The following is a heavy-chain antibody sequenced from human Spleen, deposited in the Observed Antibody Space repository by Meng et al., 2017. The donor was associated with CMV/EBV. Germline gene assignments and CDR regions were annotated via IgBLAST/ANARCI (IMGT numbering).Heavy chain of an antibody. Sequence: SETLSLTCALHGGSVSGYYWTWIRQPPGKGLEWIGEINHSRNTNANPSLKSRVTISSDTSKNQISLTPNSVTAADTAVYYCARGRFSTSSFLWGQGTMVTVSS. CDR2: INHSRNT. V-gene: IGHV4-34*01. CDR3: ARGRFSTSSFL. J-gene: IGHJ3*01. CDR1: GGSVSGYY. D-gene: IGHD2-2*01.